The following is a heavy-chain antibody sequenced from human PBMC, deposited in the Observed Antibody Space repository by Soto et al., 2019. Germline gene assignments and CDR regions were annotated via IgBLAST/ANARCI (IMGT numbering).Heavy chain of an antibody. CDR2: INAGSGGT. CDR3: ARERGSTATFDY. CDR1: GYAFSRYA. D-gene: IGHD4-17*01. J-gene: IGHJ4*02. V-gene: IGHV1-3*01. Sequence: QVQLVQSGAEVKKPGASGKVSCKASGYAFSRYAINWIRQAPGQGLEWLGWINAGSGGTKYSQNFQGRVTITRDTAASTVYLDLSSLRSDDTAVYYCARERGSTATFDYWGQGTLVTVSS.